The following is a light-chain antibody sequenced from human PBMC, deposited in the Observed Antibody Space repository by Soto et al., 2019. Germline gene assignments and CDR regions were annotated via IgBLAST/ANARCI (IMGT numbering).Light chain of an antibody. J-gene: IGKJ5*01. CDR1: QSVSSSY. CDR3: LQDYNYPIT. CDR2: GAS. V-gene: IGKV3-20*01. Sequence: EIVLTQSPGTLSLSPGERATLSCRSSQSVSSSYLAWYQQKPGQAPRLLIYGASSRATGIPDRFSGSGSGTDFTLTISSLQPEDVATYYCLQDYNYPITFGQGTRLEIK.